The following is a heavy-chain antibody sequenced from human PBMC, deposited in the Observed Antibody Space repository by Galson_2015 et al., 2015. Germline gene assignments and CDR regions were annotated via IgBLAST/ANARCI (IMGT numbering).Heavy chain of an antibody. V-gene: IGHV1-18*01. CDR1: GYTFTSYG. J-gene: IGHJ4*02. D-gene: IGHD5-18*01. Sequence: QSGAEVKKPGASVKVSCKASGYTFTSYGISWVRQAPGQGLEWMGWISAYNGNTNYAQKLQGRVTMTTDTSTSTAYMGLRSLRSDDTAVYYCARASLKILQSGYSYGYSAVDYWGQGTLVTVSS. CDR3: ARASLKILQSGYSYGYSAVDY. CDR2: ISAYNGNT.